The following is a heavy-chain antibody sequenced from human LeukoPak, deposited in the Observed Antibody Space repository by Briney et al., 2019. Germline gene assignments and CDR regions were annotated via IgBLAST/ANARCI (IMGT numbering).Heavy chain of an antibody. Sequence: SVKVSCKASGDTFSSYAINWVRQAPGQGLEWMGGIIPIFGTTTYAQKFQGRVTITADKSTSTAYMELSSLRSEDTAVYYCGRATFYDSGPDYWGQGTLVTVSS. J-gene: IGHJ4*02. D-gene: IGHD3-10*01. CDR2: IIPIFGTT. V-gene: IGHV1-69*06. CDR1: GDTFSSYA. CDR3: GRATFYDSGPDY.